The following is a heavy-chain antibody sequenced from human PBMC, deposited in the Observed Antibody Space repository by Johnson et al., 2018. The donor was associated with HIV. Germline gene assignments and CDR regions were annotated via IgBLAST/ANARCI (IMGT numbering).Heavy chain of an antibody. CDR1: GFTVSSNY. CDR3: ARAQGDRGAYGAFDI. D-gene: IGHD3-10*01. V-gene: IGHV3-66*01. J-gene: IGHJ3*02. CDR2: IFSGGST. Sequence: VQVVESGGGLVQPGGSLRLSCAASGFTVSSNYMTWVRQAPGKGLEWVSVIFSGGSTYYADSVKGRFTISRDNSKNTLYLQMNSLRTEDTAVYYCARAQGDRGAYGAFDIWGQGTMVTVSS.